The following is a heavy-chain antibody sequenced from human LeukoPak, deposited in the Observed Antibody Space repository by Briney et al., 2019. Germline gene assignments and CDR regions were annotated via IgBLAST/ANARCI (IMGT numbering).Heavy chain of an antibody. CDR1: GFTFSSYA. J-gene: IGHJ6*02. Sequence: GGSLRLSCAASGFTFSSYAMHWVRQAPGKGLEYVSAISSNGGSTYYANSVKGRFTISRDNSKNTLYLQMNSLRAEDTAVYYCAKDLGFEWRRLLQGGYYYYGMDVWGQGTTVTVSS. V-gene: IGHV3-64*01. CDR2: ISSNGGST. D-gene: IGHD2-21*02. CDR3: AKDLGFEWRRLLQGGYYYYGMDV.